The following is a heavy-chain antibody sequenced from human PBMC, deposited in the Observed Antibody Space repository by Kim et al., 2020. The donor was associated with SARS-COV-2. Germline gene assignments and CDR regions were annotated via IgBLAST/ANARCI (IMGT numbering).Heavy chain of an antibody. CDR3: AKGVRNNWSFFGY. J-gene: IGHJ4*02. CDR2: VSGSGGSI. V-gene: IGHV3-23*01. CDR1: GFTFSSYA. D-gene: IGHD1-1*01. Sequence: GGSLRLSCAXSGFTFSSYAMSWVRQAPGKGPEWVSLVSGSGGSIYHADSVKGRFAISRDNSKKTLYLQMNSLRAEDTALYYCAKGVRNNWSFFGYWGQGTLVTVSS.